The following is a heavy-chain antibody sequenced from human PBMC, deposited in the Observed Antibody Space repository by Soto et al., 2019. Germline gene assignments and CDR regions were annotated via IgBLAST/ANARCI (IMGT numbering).Heavy chain of an antibody. CDR1: GFTFDDYA. J-gene: IGHJ5*02. V-gene: IGHV3-9*01. CDR3: ARSRGLVSRPLDL. CDR2: ITWNSGDI. D-gene: IGHD3-22*01. Sequence: EVQLVESGGGLVQPGRSLRLSCAASGFTFDDYAMHWVRQAPGKGLEWVSGITWNSGDITYTGSVKGRFSISRDNAENSLYLHMNSHRPEDTAFYYCARSRGLVSRPLDLWGQGTLVTVSS.